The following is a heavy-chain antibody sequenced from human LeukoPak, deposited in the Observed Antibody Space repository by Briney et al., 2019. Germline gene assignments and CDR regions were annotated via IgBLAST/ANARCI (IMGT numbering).Heavy chain of an antibody. CDR3: ARSPDSSSYFFDY. CDR1: GGTFSSYA. D-gene: IGHD3-22*01. V-gene: IGHV1-69*05. J-gene: IGHJ4*02. Sequence: ASVKVSCKASGGTFSSYAISWVRQAPGQGLEWMGGIIPIFGTANYAQKFQGRVTITTDESTSTAYMELSSLRSEDTAVYYCARSPDSSSYFFDYWGQGTLVTVSS. CDR2: IIPIFGTA.